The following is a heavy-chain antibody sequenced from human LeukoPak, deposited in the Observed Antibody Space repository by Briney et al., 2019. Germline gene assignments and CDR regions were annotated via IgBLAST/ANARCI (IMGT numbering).Heavy chain of an antibody. Sequence: PSETLSLTCTVSGGSISSSSYYWGWIRQPPGKGLEWIGSIYYSGSTYYNPSLKSRVTISVDTSKNQFSLKLSSVTAADTAVYYCAALYSSGWYGYWGQGTLVTVPS. D-gene: IGHD6-19*01. J-gene: IGHJ4*02. V-gene: IGHV4-39*01. CDR2: IYYSGST. CDR3: AALYSSGWYGY. CDR1: GGSISSSSYY.